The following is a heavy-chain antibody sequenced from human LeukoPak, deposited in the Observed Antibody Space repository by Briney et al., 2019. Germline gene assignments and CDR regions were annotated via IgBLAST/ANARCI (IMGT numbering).Heavy chain of an antibody. D-gene: IGHD3-22*01. CDR1: GGSISSGSYY. J-gene: IGHJ4*02. V-gene: IGHV4-61*02. Sequence: PSETLPLTCTVSGGSISSGSYYWSWVRQPAGKGLEWIGRIYTSGSTNYNPSLKSRVTISVDTSKNQFSLKLSSVTVADTAVYYCARSTDSSGYYQRYFDYWGQGTLVTVSS. CDR2: IYTSGST. CDR3: ARSTDSSGYYQRYFDY.